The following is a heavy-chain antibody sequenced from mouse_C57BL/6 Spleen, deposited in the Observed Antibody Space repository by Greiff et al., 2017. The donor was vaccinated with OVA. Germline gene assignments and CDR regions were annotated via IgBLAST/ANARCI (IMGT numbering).Heavy chain of an antibody. Sequence: QVQLQQPGAELVKPGASVKLSCKASGYAFSSYWMNWVKQRPGKGLEWIGQIYPGDGDTNYNGKFKGKATLTADKSSSTAYMQLSSLTSEDSAVYFCARSCYYDYLAWFAYWGQGTLVTVSA. J-gene: IGHJ3*01. CDR3: ARSCYYDYLAWFAY. V-gene: IGHV1-80*01. D-gene: IGHD2-4*01. CDR1: GYAFSSYW. CDR2: IYPGDGDT.